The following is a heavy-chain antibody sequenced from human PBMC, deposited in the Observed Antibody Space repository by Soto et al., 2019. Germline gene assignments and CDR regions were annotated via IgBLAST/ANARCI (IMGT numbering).Heavy chain of an antibody. CDR3: ARGGGQLVPNWFDP. J-gene: IGHJ5*02. Sequence: PSETLSLTCADYGGSFSGYYWSWIRQPPGKGLEWIGEINHSGSTNYNPSLKSRVTISVDTSKNQFSLKLSSVTAADTAVYYCARGGGQLVPNWFDPWGQGTLVTVS. D-gene: IGHD6-6*01. CDR2: INHSGST. CDR1: GGSFSGYY. V-gene: IGHV4-34*01.